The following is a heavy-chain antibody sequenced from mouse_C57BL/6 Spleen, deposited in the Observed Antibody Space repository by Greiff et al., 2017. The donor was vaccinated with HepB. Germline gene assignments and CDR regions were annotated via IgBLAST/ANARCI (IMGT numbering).Heavy chain of an antibody. CDR2: IDPNSGGT. D-gene: IGHD3-1*01. V-gene: IGHV1-72*01. CDR1: GYTFTSYW. Sequence: QVQLKQPGAELVKPGASVKLSCKASGYTFTSYWMHWVKQRPGRGLEWIGRIDPNSGGTKYNEKFKSKATLTVDKPSSTAYMQLSSLTSEDSAVYYCARERGAYLYAMDYWGQGTSVTVSS. J-gene: IGHJ4*01. CDR3: ARERGAYLYAMDY.